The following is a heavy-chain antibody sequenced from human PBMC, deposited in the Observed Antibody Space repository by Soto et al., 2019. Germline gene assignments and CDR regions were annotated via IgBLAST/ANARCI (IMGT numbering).Heavy chain of an antibody. CDR1: GSTFRSYG. Sequence: QVQLVESGGGVVQPGRSLRLSCAASGSTFRSYGIHWVRQAPGKGLQWVATISFDGSNTHYVDSVQGRFTISRDNSVKTVFLQMNGLTVEDTAVYYCAKDTNLYDSSGYYVFPQWGQGTLVTVAS. CDR3: AKDTNLYDSSGYYVFPQ. V-gene: IGHV3-30*18. J-gene: IGHJ4*02. D-gene: IGHD3-22*01. CDR2: ISFDGSNT.